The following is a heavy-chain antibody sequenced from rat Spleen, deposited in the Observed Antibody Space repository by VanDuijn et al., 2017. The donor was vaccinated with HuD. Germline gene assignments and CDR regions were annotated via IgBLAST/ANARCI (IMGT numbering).Heavy chain of an antibody. V-gene: IGHV5-20*01. D-gene: IGHD1-1*01. CDR2: ISYDGGST. J-gene: IGHJ2*01. Sequence: EVQLVESGGGLVQPGRSMKLSCSASGFTFSDYGMAWVFQAPTNGLEWVASISYDGGSTYYRDSVKCRFTISRDNAKNTLYLQMDSLRSEDMATYYCARVITTVVTDYFDCWGQGVIVTGSS. CDR1: GFTFSDYG. CDR3: ARVITTVVTDYFDC.